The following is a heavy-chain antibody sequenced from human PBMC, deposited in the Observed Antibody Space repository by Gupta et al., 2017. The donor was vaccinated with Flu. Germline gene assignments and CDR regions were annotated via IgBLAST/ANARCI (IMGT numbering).Heavy chain of an antibody. Sequence: EVQLVESGGGLVQPGRSLRLSCAASGFSFDKYAMHWGRQAPGKGLEWVASISWDSVYMGYGDSVKGRFTISRDNANNSLYLQINSLRAEDTAFYYCVKGGWSDPWGQGTLVTVSS. J-gene: IGHJ5*02. CDR3: VKGGWSDP. CDR2: ISWDSVYM. V-gene: IGHV3-9*01. CDR1: GFSFDKYA. D-gene: IGHD3-22*01.